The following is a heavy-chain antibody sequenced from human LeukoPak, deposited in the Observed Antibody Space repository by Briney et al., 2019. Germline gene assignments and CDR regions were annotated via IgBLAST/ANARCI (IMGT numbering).Heavy chain of an antibody. CDR2: INPNSGGT. V-gene: IGHV1-2*02. D-gene: IGHD6-13*01. CDR3: ARNAAAAGTGYYYYGMDV. Sequence: GASVKVSCKASGYTFTGYYMHWVRQAPGQGLEWMGWINPNSGGTNYAQKFQGRVTMTRETSISTAYMEPSKLRSDDTAVYYCARNAAAAGTGYYYYGMDVWGQGTTVTVSS. J-gene: IGHJ6*02. CDR1: GYTFTGYY.